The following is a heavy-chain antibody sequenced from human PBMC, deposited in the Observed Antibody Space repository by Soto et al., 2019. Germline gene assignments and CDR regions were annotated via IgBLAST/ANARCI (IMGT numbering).Heavy chain of an antibody. CDR2: ISGSGDKT. V-gene: IGHV3-23*01. J-gene: IGHJ4*02. D-gene: IGHD3-3*01. CDR1: GLTFDFYA. CDR3: AKEGGSYHDYWSGYFDY. Sequence: PGGSLRLSCVASGLTFDFYAMSWVRQAPGKGLEWVSGISGSGDKTFYADSVKGRFTISGDNSKNLVYLQLSGLTAEDTAVYYCAKEGGSYHDYWSGYFDYWGQGTPVTVSS.